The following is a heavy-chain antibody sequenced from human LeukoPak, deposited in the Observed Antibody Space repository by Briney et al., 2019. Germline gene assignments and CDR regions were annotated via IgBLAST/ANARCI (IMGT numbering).Heavy chain of an antibody. CDR3: GRRHCGGDCPFDY. Sequence: ASVKVSCKASGGTFSSYAISWVRQAPGQGLEWMGGIVPIFGTANYAQKFQGRVTITADESTSTAYMELSSLRSEDTAVYYCGRRHCGGDCPFDYWGQGTLVTVSS. D-gene: IGHD2-21*02. J-gene: IGHJ4*02. V-gene: IGHV1-69*13. CDR2: IVPIFGTA. CDR1: GGTFSSYA.